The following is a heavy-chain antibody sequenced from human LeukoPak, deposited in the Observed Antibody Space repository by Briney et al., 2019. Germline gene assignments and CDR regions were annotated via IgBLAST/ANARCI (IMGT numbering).Heavy chain of an antibody. CDR3: ARDHPSPGCTSTSCYISYFFDY. D-gene: IGHD2-2*02. J-gene: IGHJ4*02. CDR2: ISYDGSNT. CDR1: GFSFGSCA. Sequence: GRSLRLSCAASGFSFGSCAIHWVRQAPAKGLEWVALISYDGSNTYYAASVKGRFTVSRDNPKNTLYLQMNSLRAEDTAVYYCARDHPSPGCTSTSCYISYFFDYWGQGTLVTVSS. V-gene: IGHV3-30*04.